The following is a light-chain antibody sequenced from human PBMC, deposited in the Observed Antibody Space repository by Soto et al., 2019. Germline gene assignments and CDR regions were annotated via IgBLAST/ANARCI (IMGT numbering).Light chain of an antibody. Sequence: EIVLTQSPGTLSLSPGERATLFCRASQSVRSNYLAWYQQKPGQAPRLLIYDASSRATGIPDRFGGTGSGTDFTLTISRVEPEDFAVFYCQQYGSSPLTFGQGTQVEIK. J-gene: IGKJ1*01. CDR1: QSVRSNY. V-gene: IGKV3-20*01. CDR2: DAS. CDR3: QQYGSSPLT.